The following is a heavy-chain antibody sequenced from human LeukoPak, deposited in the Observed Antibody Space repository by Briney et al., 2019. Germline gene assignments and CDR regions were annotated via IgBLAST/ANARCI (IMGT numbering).Heavy chain of an antibody. CDR1: GFTFSSYW. CDR2: IKEDGSDI. CDR3: ARGTRLTTVIQNWFDP. V-gene: IGHV3-7*01. J-gene: IGHJ5*02. D-gene: IGHD4-11*01. Sequence: PGGSLRLSCVDSGFTFSSYWMNWVRQAPGKGLEWVASIKEDGSDIYYVDSVKGRFTISRDNTKSSLFLQMNSLRGEDTAVYYCARGTRLTTVIQNWFDPWGQGTLVTVSS.